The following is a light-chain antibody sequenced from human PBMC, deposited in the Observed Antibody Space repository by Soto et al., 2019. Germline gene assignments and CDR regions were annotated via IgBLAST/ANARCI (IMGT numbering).Light chain of an antibody. V-gene: IGKV1-5*03. Sequence: DIQMTQSPSTLSASVGDRVTITCRASQSISSWLAWYQQKPGKAPKLLINKASSLESGVPSRFSGSGSGTEFTLTINSLQPDDFATYYCQQYHIYSGTFGQGTKVDIK. CDR3: QQYHIYSGT. CDR1: QSISSW. CDR2: KAS. J-gene: IGKJ1*01.